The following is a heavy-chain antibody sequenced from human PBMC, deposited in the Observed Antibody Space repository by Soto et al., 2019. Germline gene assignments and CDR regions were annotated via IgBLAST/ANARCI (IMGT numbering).Heavy chain of an antibody. V-gene: IGHV1-69*18. CDR3: VRDNWNSNFDYFGMDV. Sequence: QVQLEQSGAEVRKPGSSVKVSCKASGGTFNNYPITWVRQAPGQGLEWMGSSIPIYGTANYAQMFQDRVTITVDESTSTAYMELRSLTSEDTAVYYCVRDNWNSNFDYFGMDVWGHGTTVIVS. CDR1: GGTFNNYP. CDR2: SIPIYGTA. D-gene: IGHD1-7*01. J-gene: IGHJ6*02.